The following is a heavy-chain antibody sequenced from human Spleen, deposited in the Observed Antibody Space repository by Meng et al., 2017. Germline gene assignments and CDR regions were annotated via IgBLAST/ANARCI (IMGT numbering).Heavy chain of an antibody. CDR2: IYYSGST. CDR3: ARDMVRFTDY. D-gene: IGHD3-10*01. V-gene: IGHV4-39*07. CDR1: GCSISSSSYY. J-gene: IGHJ4*02. Sequence: LQESGPGLWKPSATLSSPCTLSGCSISSSSYYCGWIRQPPGKGLEWIGSIYYSGSTYYNPSLKSRVTISVDTSKNQFSLKLSSVTAADTAVYYCARDMVRFTDYWGQGTLVTVSS.